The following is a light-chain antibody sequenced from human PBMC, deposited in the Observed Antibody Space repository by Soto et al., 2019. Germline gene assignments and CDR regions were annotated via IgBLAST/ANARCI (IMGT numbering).Light chain of an antibody. CDR3: QQYDNSPMFT. CDR2: AAS. V-gene: IGKV1-33*01. CDR1: QDIYDY. Sequence: DIQMTQSPSSLSASLGDSVTITCQASQDIYDYLNWYQHKPGKAPRLLIYAASNLETGVPSRFSGSGSGTDLTFTINSLQPEDIATYYCQQYDNSPMFTFGRGTKVDI. J-gene: IGKJ2*01.